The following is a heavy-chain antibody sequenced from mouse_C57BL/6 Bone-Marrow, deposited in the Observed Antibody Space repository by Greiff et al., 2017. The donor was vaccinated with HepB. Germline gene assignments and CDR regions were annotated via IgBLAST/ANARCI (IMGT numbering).Heavy chain of an antibody. J-gene: IGHJ3*01. CDR2: INPYNGGT. CDR1: GYTFTDYY. CDR3: ANYYGTSWFAY. V-gene: IGHV1-19*01. D-gene: IGHD1-1*01. Sequence: VQLQQSGPVLVKPGASVKMSCKASGYTFTDYYMNWVKQSHGKSLEWIGVINPYNGGTSYNQKFKGKATLTVDKSSSTAYMELNSLTSEDSAVYYCANYYGTSWFAYWGQGALVTVSA.